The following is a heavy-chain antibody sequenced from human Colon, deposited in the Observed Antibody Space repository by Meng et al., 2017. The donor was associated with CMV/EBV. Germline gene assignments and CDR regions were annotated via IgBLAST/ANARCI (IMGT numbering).Heavy chain of an antibody. V-gene: IGHV3-9*01. J-gene: IGHJ2*01. D-gene: IGHD6-6*01. CDR3: SSGQGWHFDL. CDR2: ISWNSARI. Sequence: SLKISCAASGFTFDDYAMHRVRQAPGKGLEWVSGISWNSARIGYGDSVKGRFTISRDNAKNSLFLQMNSLRVEDTAVYYCSSGQGWHFDLWGRGTLVTVSS. CDR1: GFTFDDYA.